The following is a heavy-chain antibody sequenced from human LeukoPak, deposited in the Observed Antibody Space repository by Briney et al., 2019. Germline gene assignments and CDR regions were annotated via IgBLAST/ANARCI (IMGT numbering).Heavy chain of an antibody. CDR1: GGTFSSCA. V-gene: IGHV1-69*13. Sequence: GASVTVSCKASGGTFSSCAISWVRQAPGQGLEWMGGIIPIFGTANYAQKFQGRVTITADESTSTAYMELSSLRSEDTAVYYCARGIAAAGNWFDPWGQGTLVTVSS. J-gene: IGHJ5*02. CDR2: IIPIFGTA. D-gene: IGHD6-13*01. CDR3: ARGIAAAGNWFDP.